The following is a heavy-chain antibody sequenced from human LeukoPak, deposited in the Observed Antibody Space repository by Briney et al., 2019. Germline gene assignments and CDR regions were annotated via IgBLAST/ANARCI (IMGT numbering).Heavy chain of an antibody. Sequence: GRSLRLSCAASGFTFSSYAMHWVRQAPGKGLEWVAVISYDGSNKYYADSVKGRFTISRDNAKNSLYLQLNSLRAEDTAVYYCARSLVVGATYPYHWGQGTLVTVSS. CDR3: ARSLVVGATYPYH. CDR1: GFTFSSYA. J-gene: IGHJ5*02. CDR2: ISYDGSNK. V-gene: IGHV3-30*04. D-gene: IGHD1-26*01.